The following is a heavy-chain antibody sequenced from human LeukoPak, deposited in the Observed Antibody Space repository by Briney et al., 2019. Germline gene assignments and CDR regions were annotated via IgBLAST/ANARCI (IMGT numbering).Heavy chain of an antibody. V-gene: IGHV1-8*02. CDR2: MNPNSGNT. Sequence: ASVKVSCKASGYTFTGYYMHWVRQAPGQGLEWMGWMNPNSGNTGYAQKFQGRVTMTRNTSISTAYMELSSLRSEDTAVYYCARGRAATANYWGQGTLVTVSS. CDR3: ARGRAATANY. CDR1: GYTFTGYY. J-gene: IGHJ4*02. D-gene: IGHD2-15*01.